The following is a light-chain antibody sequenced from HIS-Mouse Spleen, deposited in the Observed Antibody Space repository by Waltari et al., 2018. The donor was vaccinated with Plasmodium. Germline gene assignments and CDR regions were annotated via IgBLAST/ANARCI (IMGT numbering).Light chain of an antibody. CDR2: ECS. V-gene: IGLV2-23*01. CDR1: SSAVGSYNL. CDR3: GSYAGSRMV. Sequence: QSALTQPASVSGSPAQSITISCTGTSSAVGSYNLVSWYQQHPGKAPNLIIYECSKRPSGVSNRFSGSKSGNTASLTISGLQAEDEADYYCGSYAGSRMVFGGGTKLTVL. J-gene: IGLJ2*01.